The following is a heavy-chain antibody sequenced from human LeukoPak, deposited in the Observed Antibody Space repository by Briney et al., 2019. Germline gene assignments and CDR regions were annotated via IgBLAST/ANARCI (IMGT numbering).Heavy chain of an antibody. J-gene: IGHJ6*03. V-gene: IGHV1-2*02. CDR1: GYTFTGYY. CDR2: INPNSGGT. CDR3: ARVTGQFYFYYYMDV. D-gene: IGHD7-27*01. Sequence: ASVKVSCKASGYTFTGYYMHWVRQAPGQGLEWMGWINPNSGGTNYAQKFQGRVTITADESTSTAYMELSSLRSEDTAVYYCARVTGQFYFYYYMDVWGKGTTVTVSS.